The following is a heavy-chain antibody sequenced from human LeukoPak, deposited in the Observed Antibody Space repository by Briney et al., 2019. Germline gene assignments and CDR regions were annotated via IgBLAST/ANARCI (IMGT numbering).Heavy chain of an antibody. CDR2: IIPIFGTA. Sequence: GASVKVSCKASGGTFSSYAISWVRQAPGQGLEWIGRIIPIFGTANYAQKFQGRVTITTDESTSTAYMELSSLRSEDTAVYYCARDPYYDSGGYEQFDYWGQGTLVTVSS. CDR3: ARDPYYDSGGYEQFDY. CDR1: GGTFSSYA. J-gene: IGHJ4*02. V-gene: IGHV1-69*05. D-gene: IGHD3-22*01.